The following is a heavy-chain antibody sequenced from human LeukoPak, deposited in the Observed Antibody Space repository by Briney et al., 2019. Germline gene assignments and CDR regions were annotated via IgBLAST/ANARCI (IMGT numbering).Heavy chain of an antibody. V-gene: IGHV3-48*03. Sequence: PGGSLRLSCAASRFTFSSYEMNWVRQAPGKGLEWVSYISSSASTILYADSVKGRFTISRDNAKNSLYLQMNSLRAEDTAVYYCAREARITGTPIDYWGQGTLVTVSS. CDR1: RFTFSSYE. CDR2: ISSSASTI. J-gene: IGHJ4*02. D-gene: IGHD1-7*01. CDR3: AREARITGTPIDY.